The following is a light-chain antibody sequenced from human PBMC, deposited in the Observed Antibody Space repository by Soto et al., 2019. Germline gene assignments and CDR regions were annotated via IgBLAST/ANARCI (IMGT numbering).Light chain of an antibody. Sequence: QSALTQPASVSGAPGQWITISCTGTSCDVGRYNYVYWYQQLPGKAPKLMIYDVNNRPSGVSNRFSGSKSGTTASLTISGLQAEDEADYYCRSYTSSSTREVFGRGTKLTVL. CDR1: SCDVGRYNY. J-gene: IGLJ2*01. V-gene: IGLV2-14*01. CDR2: DVN. CDR3: RSYTSSSTREV.